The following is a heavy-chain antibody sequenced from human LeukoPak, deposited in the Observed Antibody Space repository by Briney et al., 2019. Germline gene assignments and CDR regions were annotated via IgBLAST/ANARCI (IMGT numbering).Heavy chain of an antibody. V-gene: IGHV4-59*08. Sequence: SETLSLTCTVSGGSISSYYWSWIRQPPGKGLEWIGYIYYSGSTNYNPSLKSRVTISVDTSKNLFSLKLSSVTAADTAVYYCARGRYCSADICSGGDAFDIWGQGTMVSVSS. CDR1: GGSISSYY. J-gene: IGHJ3*02. CDR2: IYYSGST. CDR3: ARGRYCSADICSGGDAFDI. D-gene: IGHD2-15*01.